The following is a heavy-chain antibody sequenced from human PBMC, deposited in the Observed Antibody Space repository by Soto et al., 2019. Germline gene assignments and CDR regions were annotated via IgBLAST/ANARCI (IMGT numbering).Heavy chain of an antibody. CDR3: ARDIGLSGNWSDP. Sequence: QVQLVESGGALVNPGGSLRLSCAASGFGFSDYYMTWIRQAPGKGLECVSYISGSSTTKYYADSEKGRFTISRDNTKNSLFLHMNSLTPEDSGVYYCARDIGLSGNWSDPWGQGTLVTVSS. J-gene: IGHJ5*02. CDR1: GFGFSDYY. V-gene: IGHV3-11*01. D-gene: IGHD1-20*01. CDR2: ISGSSTTK.